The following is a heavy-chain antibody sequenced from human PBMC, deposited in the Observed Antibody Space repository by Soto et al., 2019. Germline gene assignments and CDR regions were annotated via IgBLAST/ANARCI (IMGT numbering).Heavy chain of an antibody. D-gene: IGHD3-10*01. CDR1: GFTFSSYA. CDR2: ISYDGSNK. CDR3: ARDYYGNYGMDV. J-gene: IGHJ6*02. Sequence: PGGSLRLSCAASGFTFSSYAMHWVRQAPGKGLEWVAVISYDGSNKYYADPVKGRFTISRDNSKNTLYLQMNSLRAEDTAVYYCARDYYGNYGMDVWGQGTTVTVSS. V-gene: IGHV3-30-3*01.